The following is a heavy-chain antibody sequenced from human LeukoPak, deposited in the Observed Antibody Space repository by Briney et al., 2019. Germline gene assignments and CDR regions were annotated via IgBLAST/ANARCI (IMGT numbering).Heavy chain of an antibody. V-gene: IGHV3-7*01. D-gene: IGHD1-26*01. Sequence: GGSLRLSCAASGFTFSTYWMSWVRQAPGKGLEWVANIRHDGSEIYYVDSVKGRFTISRDNAKNSLYLQMNSLRAEDTAVYYCVRGVGGDSRFDPWGQGTLVTVSS. CDR3: VRGVGGDSRFDP. CDR2: IRHDGSEI. J-gene: IGHJ5*02. CDR1: GFTFSTYW.